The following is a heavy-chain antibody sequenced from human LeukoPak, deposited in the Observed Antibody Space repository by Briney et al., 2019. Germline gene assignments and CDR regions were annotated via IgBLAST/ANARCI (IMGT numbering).Heavy chain of an antibody. CDR3: ARGRGRAAAASFDY. J-gene: IGHJ4*02. CDR1: GGSISSYY. CDR2: INHSGST. D-gene: IGHD6-13*01. Sequence: SETLSLTCTVSGGSISSYYWSWIRQPPGKGLEWIGEINHSGSTNYNPSLKSRVTISVDTSKNQFSLKLSSVTAADTAVYYCARGRGRAAAASFDYWGQGTLVTVSS. V-gene: IGHV4-34*01.